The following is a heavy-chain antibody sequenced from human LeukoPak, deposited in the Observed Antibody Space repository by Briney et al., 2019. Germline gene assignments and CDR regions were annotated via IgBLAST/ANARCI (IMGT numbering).Heavy chain of an antibody. D-gene: IGHD3-10*01. V-gene: IGHV4-39*01. Sequence: SETLSLTCTVSGGTISGSKYFWGWIRQPPGQGLEGIGSIHYSGSAYYRPPSKSRVTISVDTSKNQFSLKLKSVTAADTDVYCCARHSYYEGSGPHNGGLWGQGPLVTVSS. J-gene: IGHJ4*02. CDR1: GGTISGSKYF. CDR2: IHYSGSA. CDR3: ARHSYYEGSGPHNGGL.